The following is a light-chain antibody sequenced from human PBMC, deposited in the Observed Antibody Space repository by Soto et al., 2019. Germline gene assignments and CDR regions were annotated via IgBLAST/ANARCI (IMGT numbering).Light chain of an antibody. CDR3: PSYSKDVPGT. V-gene: IGKV1-27*01. CDR1: QDISHF. J-gene: IGKJ1*01. Sequence: DIQMTQSPSSLSASVGDRVTLTCRASQDISHFLAWYQHRPGKVPQLLIYGASTLQSGVPSRFSGSGSGTAFALTISSLQPEDVATYYCPSYSKDVPGTFGQGTKVEIK. CDR2: GAS.